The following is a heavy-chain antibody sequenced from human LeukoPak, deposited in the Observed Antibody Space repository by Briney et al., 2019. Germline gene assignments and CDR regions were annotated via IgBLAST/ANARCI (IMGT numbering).Heavy chain of an antibody. CDR3: ARLRCSGNTCASRGALDI. V-gene: IGHV4-4*09. CDR2: MYTSGST. J-gene: IGHJ3*02. Sequence: SETLSLTCTVSGGSISSYYWSWIRQPPGKGLEWIGYMYTSGSTNYNPSLKSRVTMSVDTSKNQFSLKLNSVTAADTAVYFCARLRCSGNTCASRGALDIWGRGTMVTVSS. CDR1: GGSISSYY. D-gene: IGHD2-2*01.